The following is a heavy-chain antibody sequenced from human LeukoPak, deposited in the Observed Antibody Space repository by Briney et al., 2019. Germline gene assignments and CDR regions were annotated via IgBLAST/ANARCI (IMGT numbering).Heavy chain of an antibody. CDR2: IIPIFTTA. CDR1: GGTISNYV. J-gene: IGHJ3*01. Sequence: SVKVSCRAAGGTISNYVISWVRQAPGQGLEWMGGIIPIFTTANYAQKFQGRVTITADESTSTAYMELSSLRSEDTAVYYCARGPQVGAFDLWGQGTMVTVSS. V-gene: IGHV1-69*13. D-gene: IGHD1-26*01. CDR3: ARGPQVGAFDL.